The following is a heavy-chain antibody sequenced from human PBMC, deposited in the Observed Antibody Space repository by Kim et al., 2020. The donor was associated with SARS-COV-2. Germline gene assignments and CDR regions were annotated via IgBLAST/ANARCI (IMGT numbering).Heavy chain of an antibody. V-gene: IGHV1-8*01. Sequence: ASVKVSCKASGYTFTSYDINWVRQATGQGLEWMGWMNPNSGNTGYAQKFQGRVTMTRNTSISTAYMELSSLRSEDTAVYYCARSEALLWFGEYGDVWGQGTTVTVSS. J-gene: IGHJ6*02. CDR3: ARSEALLWFGEYGDV. CDR1: GYTFTSYD. D-gene: IGHD3-10*01. CDR2: MNPNSGNT.